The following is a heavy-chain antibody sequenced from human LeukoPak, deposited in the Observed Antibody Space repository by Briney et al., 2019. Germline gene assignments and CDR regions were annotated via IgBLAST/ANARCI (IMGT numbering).Heavy chain of an antibody. CDR3: ASGSYDLYYFDY. CDR1: GYTFTGYY. Sequence: ASVTVSCKASGYTFTGYYMHWVRQAPGKGLEWMGWINPNSGGTNYAQKFQCRVTMTRDTSISTAYMELSRLRSDDTAVYYCASGSYDLYYFDYWGQGTLVTVSS. CDR2: INPNSGGT. J-gene: IGHJ4*02. V-gene: IGHV1-2*02. D-gene: IGHD1-26*01.